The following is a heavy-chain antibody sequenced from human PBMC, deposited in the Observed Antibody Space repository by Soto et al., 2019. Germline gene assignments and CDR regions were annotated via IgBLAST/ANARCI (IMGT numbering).Heavy chain of an antibody. D-gene: IGHD4-17*01. Sequence: EVQLVQSGAEVKKPGESLKISCKGSGYSFTSYWIGWVRQMPGKGLEWMGIIYPGDSDTRYSPSFQGQVTISADKSISTASLQWSSLRASDTAIYYCARQRAYGNYAGDVFDYWGQGTLVTVSS. CDR1: GYSFTSYW. CDR2: IYPGDSDT. CDR3: ARQRAYGNYAGDVFDY. J-gene: IGHJ4*02. V-gene: IGHV5-51*01.